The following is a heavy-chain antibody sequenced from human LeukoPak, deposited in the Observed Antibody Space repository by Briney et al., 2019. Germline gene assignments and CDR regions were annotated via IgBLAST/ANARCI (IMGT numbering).Heavy chain of an antibody. J-gene: IGHJ4*02. CDR3: ARVPAAKLPEYAY. Sequence: ASVKVSCKASGYTFISYAMHWVRQAPGQRLEWMGWINAGNGNTKYSQKFQGRVTITRDTSASTAYMELSSLRSEDTAVYYCARVPAAKLPEYAYWGQGPLVTVSS. V-gene: IGHV1-3*01. CDR2: INAGNGNT. D-gene: IGHD2-2*01. CDR1: GYTFISYA.